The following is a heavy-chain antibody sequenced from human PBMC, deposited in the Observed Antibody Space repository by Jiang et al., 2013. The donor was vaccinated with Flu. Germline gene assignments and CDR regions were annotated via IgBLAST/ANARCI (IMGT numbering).Heavy chain of an antibody. CDR3: ARAPGSSGYYHYGMDV. D-gene: IGHD3-22*01. V-gene: IGHV1-8*01. CDR2: MNPNSGNT. J-gene: IGHJ6*02. Sequence: AEVKKPGASVKVSCKASGYTFTSYDINWVRQATGQGLEWMGWMNPNSGNTGYAQKFQGRVTMTRNTSISTAYMELSSLRSEDTAVYYCARAPGSSGYYHYGMDVWGQGTTVTVSS. CDR1: GYTFTSYD.